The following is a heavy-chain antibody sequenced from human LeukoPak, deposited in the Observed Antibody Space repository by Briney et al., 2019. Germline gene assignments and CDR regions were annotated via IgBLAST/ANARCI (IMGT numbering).Heavy chain of an antibody. D-gene: IGHD1-1*01. Sequence: PSETLSLTCTVSGGSVSSSSYYWGWIRQPPGKGLEWIGSGYYSGYTYLNPSLESRVTISVDTSKNQFSLKLSTVTAADTALYFCARDDRVERGALPTFEYWGQGTLVTVSS. CDR2: GYYSGYT. V-gene: IGHV4-39*07. CDR3: ARDDRVERGALPTFEY. CDR1: GGSVSSSSYY. J-gene: IGHJ4*02.